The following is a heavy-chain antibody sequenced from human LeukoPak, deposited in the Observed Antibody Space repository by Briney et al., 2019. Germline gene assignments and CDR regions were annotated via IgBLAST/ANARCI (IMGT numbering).Heavy chain of an antibody. CDR1: GFSFSSYG. J-gene: IGHJ4*02. CDR3: AKGNYYGSGSQY. Sequence: PGRSLRLSCAASGFSFSSYGMHWVRQAPGKGLEWVAVISYDGSNKYYADSVKGRFTISKDNSKNTLYLQMNSLRAEDTAVYYCAKGNYYGSGSQYWGQGTLVTVSS. V-gene: IGHV3-30*18. CDR2: ISYDGSNK. D-gene: IGHD3-10*01.